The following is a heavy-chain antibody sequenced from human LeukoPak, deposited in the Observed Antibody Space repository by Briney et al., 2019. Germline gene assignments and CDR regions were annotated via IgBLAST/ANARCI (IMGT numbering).Heavy chain of an antibody. CDR3: ARGLYYDFWSGADY. CDR1: GFTFSSCS. V-gene: IGHV3-21*01. D-gene: IGHD3-3*01. CDR2: ISSSSSYI. J-gene: IGHJ4*02. Sequence: GGSLRLSCAASGFTFSSCSMNWVRQAPGKGLEWVSSISSSSSYIYYADSVKGRFTISRDNAKNSLYLQMDSLRAEDTAVYYCARGLYYDFWSGADYWGQGTLVTVSS.